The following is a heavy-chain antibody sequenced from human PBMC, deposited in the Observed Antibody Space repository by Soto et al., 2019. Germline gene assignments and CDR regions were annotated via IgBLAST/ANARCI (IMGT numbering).Heavy chain of an antibody. CDR3: AKTDIDLPKPY. V-gene: IGHV3-23*01. CDR2: ISGTGGNI. J-gene: IGHJ4*02. CDR1: GFTFSTYA. Sequence: EVQLLESGGGLVQPGGSLRLSCAASGFTFSTYAMSWVRQAPGRGLEWVSAISGTGGNIYYADSVKGRFTISRDNSKNPMYLQMNSLRAADAAVYYGAKTDIDLPKPYWGQGTLVTVSS. D-gene: IGHD5-12*01.